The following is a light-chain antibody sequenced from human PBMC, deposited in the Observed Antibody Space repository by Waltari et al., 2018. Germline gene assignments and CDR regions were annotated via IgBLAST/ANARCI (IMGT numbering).Light chain of an antibody. V-gene: IGLV2-14*01. CDR1: SSDVGFYDF. CDR2: KVN. J-gene: IGLJ3*02. CDR3: SSYTRSSYWV. Sequence: QSALTQPASVSGSPGQSITISCTGTSSDVGFYDFVSWFQQHPGKAPKVMIYKVNNRPSGVSHRFSGSKSGNPASLAISGLQAEDEADYYCSSYTRSSYWVFGGGTQLTVL.